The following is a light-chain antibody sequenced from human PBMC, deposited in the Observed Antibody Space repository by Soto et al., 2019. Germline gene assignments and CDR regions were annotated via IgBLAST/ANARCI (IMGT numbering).Light chain of an antibody. Sequence: QSVLTQPRSVSGSPGQSVTISCTGTSSDVGGYNYVSWYQQHPGKAPKLLIYEVNNRPSGVSNRFSGSKSGNTASLSISGLQAEDEADYFCSSYTRTNTRVFGGGTKLTVL. CDR2: EVN. CDR3: SSYTRTNTRV. V-gene: IGLV2-14*01. J-gene: IGLJ3*02. CDR1: SSDVGGYNY.